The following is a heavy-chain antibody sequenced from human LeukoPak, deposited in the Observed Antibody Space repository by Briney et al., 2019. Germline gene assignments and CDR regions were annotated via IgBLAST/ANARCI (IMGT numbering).Heavy chain of an antibody. D-gene: IGHD2-2*01. CDR3: ARYQLLLLWYYYGMDV. CDR2: ISGSGGST. Sequence: GGSLRLSCAASGFTFSSYAMSWVRQAPGRGLEWVSAISGSGGSTYYADSVKGRFTISRDNSKNTPYLQMNSLRAEDTAVYYCARYQLLLLWYYYGMDVWGKGTTVTVSS. V-gene: IGHV3-23*01. CDR1: GFTFSSYA. J-gene: IGHJ6*04.